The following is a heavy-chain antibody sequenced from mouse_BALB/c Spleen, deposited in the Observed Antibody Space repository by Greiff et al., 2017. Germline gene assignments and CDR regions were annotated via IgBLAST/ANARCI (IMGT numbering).Heavy chain of an antibody. Sequence: EVQLQQSGPELVKPGASVKMSCKASGYTFTSYVMHWVKQKPGQGLEWIGYINPYNDGTKYNEKFKGKATLTSDKSSSTAYMELSSLTSEDSAVYYCARGPYYYGSSLYYFDYWGQGTTLTVSS. CDR2: INPYNDGT. V-gene: IGHV1-14*01. D-gene: IGHD1-1*01. CDR3: ARGPYYYGSSLYYFDY. CDR1: GYTFTSYV. J-gene: IGHJ2*01.